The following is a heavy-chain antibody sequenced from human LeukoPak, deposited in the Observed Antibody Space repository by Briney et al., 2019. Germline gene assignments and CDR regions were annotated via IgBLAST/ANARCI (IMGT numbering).Heavy chain of an antibody. D-gene: IGHD3-10*01. CDR3: AKAFKYSSGSNYVTFDY. CDR1: GGSISTYY. V-gene: IGHV4-59*08. J-gene: IGHJ4*02. CDR2: IYYSGST. Sequence: PSETLSLTCTVSGGSISTYYWSWIRQPPGKGLEWIGYIYYSGSTNYNPSLKSRVTMSVDTSKNQFSLKLSSVTAADTALYYCAKAFKYSSGSNYVTFDYWGQGTLVTVSS.